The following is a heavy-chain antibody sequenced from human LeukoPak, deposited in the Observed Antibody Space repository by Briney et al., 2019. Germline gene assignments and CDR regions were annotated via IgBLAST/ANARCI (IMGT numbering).Heavy chain of an antibody. CDR1: GYTYTSYG. D-gene: IGHD6-6*01. J-gene: IGHJ4*02. CDR3: AREPYSSSSDY. Sequence: GASVKVSCKASGYTYTSYGITWVRQAPGQGLEWMGWISPYNGNTNYAQKLQGRVTMTTDTSTSTAYMELRSLRSDDTAVYYCAREPYSSSSDYWGQGTLVTVSS. CDR2: ISPYNGNT. V-gene: IGHV1-18*01.